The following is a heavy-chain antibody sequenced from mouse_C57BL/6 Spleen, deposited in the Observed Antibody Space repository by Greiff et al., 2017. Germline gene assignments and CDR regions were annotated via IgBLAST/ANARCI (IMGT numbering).Heavy chain of an antibody. CDR3: ARPVYYGSSYDYFDY. V-gene: IGHV1-82*01. D-gene: IGHD1-1*01. CDR2: SYPGDGDT. CDR1: GYAFSSSW. J-gene: IGHJ2*01. Sequence: VQLQQSGPELVKPGASVKISCKASGYAFSSSWMNWVKQRPGKGLEWIGRSYPGDGDTNYNGKFKGKATLTADKSSSTAYMQLSSLTSEDSAVYFCARPVYYGSSYDYFDYWGQGTTLTVSS.